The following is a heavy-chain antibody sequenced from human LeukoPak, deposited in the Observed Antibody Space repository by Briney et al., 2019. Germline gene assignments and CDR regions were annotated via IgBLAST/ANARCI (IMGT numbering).Heavy chain of an antibody. CDR3: TTVDRWELLNIDY. V-gene: IGHV3-15*01. Sequence: GGSLGLSCAASGFTFTNAWMSWVRQAPGKGLEWVGRIKRKTDGGTTDYAAPVKGRFTISRDDSKNTLYLQMNSLKTEDTAVYYCTTVDRWELLNIDYWGQGTLVTVSS. CDR1: GFTFTNAW. D-gene: IGHD1-26*01. J-gene: IGHJ4*02. CDR2: IKRKTDGGTT.